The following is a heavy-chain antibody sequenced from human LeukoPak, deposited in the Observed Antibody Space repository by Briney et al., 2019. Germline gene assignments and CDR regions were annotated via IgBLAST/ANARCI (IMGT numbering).Heavy chain of an antibody. CDR3: ARGGGVISVTTRGYYYGMDV. Sequence: GASVKVSCKASGYTFTSYGISWVRQAPGQGLEWMGWISAYNGNTNYAQKLQGRVTMTTDTSTSTAYMELRSLRSDDTAVYYCARGGGVISVTTRGYYYGMDVWGQGTTVTVSS. CDR1: GYTFTSYG. CDR2: ISAYNGNT. V-gene: IGHV1-18*01. J-gene: IGHJ6*02. D-gene: IGHD4-17*01.